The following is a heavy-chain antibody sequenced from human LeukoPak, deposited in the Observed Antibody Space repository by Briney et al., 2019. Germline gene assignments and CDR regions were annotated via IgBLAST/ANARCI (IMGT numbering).Heavy chain of an antibody. CDR3: ARPPQYSSGWYVDY. CDR2: INSDGTSP. CDR1: RFTFSTYW. Sequence: GGSLRLSCVASRFTFSTYWMHWVRQAPGKGLVWVSRINSDGTSPSYADSVRGRFTISRDNAKKTLYLQMNSLRAEDTAVYYCARPPQYSSGWYVDYWGQGTLVTVSS. J-gene: IGHJ4*02. D-gene: IGHD6-19*01. V-gene: IGHV3-74*01.